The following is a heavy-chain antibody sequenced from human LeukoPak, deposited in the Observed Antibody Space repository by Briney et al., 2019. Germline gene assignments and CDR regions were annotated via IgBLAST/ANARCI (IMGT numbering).Heavy chain of an antibody. CDR1: GFTFSKDD. D-gene: IGHD6-13*01. V-gene: IGHV3-23*01. Sequence: GGSLRLSCAASGFTFSKDDFHWVRQAPGKGLEWVAAISGSGGSTYYADSVKGRFTISRDNSKNTLYLQMNSLRAEDTSIYFCAKALEQETVIALDSWGQGTLVTVSS. CDR3: AKALEQETVIALDS. J-gene: IGHJ4*02. CDR2: ISGSGGST.